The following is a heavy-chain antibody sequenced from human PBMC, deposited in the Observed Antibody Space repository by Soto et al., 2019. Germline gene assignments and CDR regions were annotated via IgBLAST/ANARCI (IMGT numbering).Heavy chain of an antibody. CDR1: GFTFSSYG. V-gene: IGHV3-30*18. CDR2: ISYDGSNK. CDR3: AKGDIRLGELSPIDY. Sequence: GGSLRLSCAASGFTFSSYGMHWVRQAPGKGLEWVAVISYDGSNKYYADSVKGRFTISRDNSKNTLYLQMNSLRAEDTAVYYCAKGDIRLGELSPIDYWGQGTLVTVSS. J-gene: IGHJ4*02. D-gene: IGHD3-16*02.